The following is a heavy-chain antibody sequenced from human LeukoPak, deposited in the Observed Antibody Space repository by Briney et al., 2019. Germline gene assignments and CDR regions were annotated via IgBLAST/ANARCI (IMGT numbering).Heavy chain of an antibody. V-gene: IGHV4-39*07. CDR2: IYYSGST. CDR3: ARTLYSSSWYDY. Sequence: PSEALSLTCTVSGGSISSSSYYWGWIRQPPGKGLEWIGSIYYSGSTYYNPSLKSRVTISVDTSKNQFSLKLGSVTAADTAVYYCARTLYSSSWYDYWGQGTLVTVSS. J-gene: IGHJ4*02. CDR1: GGSISSSSYY. D-gene: IGHD6-13*01.